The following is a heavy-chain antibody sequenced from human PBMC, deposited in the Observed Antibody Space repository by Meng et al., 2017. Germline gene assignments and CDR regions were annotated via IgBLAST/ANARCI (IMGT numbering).Heavy chain of an antibody. J-gene: IGHJ4*02. CDR3: ARNDYGDYRIDY. V-gene: IGHV4-38-2*01. CDR2: IYHSGST. Sequence: SQTLSLTCAVSGYSISSGYYWGWIRRPPGKGLEWIGSIYHSGSTYYNPSLKSRVTISVDTSKNQFSLKLSSVTAADTAVYYCARNDYGDYRIDYWGQGTLVTVCS. D-gene: IGHD4-17*01. CDR1: GYSISSGYY.